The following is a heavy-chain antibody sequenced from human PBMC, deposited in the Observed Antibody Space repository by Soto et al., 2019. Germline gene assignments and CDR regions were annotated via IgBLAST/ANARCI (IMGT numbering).Heavy chain of an antibody. J-gene: IGHJ3*01. CDR1: GFTFSSYG. Sequence: GGSLRLSWAAAGFTFSSYGMHWVRQAPGKGLEWVAVIWYEGSNKYYADSVKGRFTISRDNSTNTLYLQMNSLRAEDTAVYYCARDAPPYCSGGSCYPLNAFDLWGQGTMVTVSS. D-gene: IGHD2-15*01. V-gene: IGHV3-33*01. CDR3: ARDAPPYCSGGSCYPLNAFDL. CDR2: IWYEGSNK.